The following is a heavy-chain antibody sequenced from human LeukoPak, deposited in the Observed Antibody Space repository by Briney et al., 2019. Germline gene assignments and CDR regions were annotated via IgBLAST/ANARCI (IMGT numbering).Heavy chain of an antibody. CDR1: GVTFSNYGISTYG. CDR2: IRYDGSNK. D-gene: IGHD2-2*01. J-gene: IGHJ5*02. V-gene: IGHV3-30*02. Sequence: GGSLRLSCEASGVTFSNYGISTYGMHWVRQAPGKGLEWVAFIRYDGSNKFYADSVKVRFTISRDNSKNTLYLQMNSLRAEDTAVYYCAKDYCSSTNCRFDPWGQGTLVTVSS. CDR3: AKDYCSSTNCRFDP.